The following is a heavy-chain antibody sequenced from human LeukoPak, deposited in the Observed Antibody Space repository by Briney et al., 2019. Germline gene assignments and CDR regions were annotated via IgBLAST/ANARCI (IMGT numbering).Heavy chain of an antibody. J-gene: IGHJ6*02. Sequence: GGSLRLSCAASGFTFSSCGMHWVRQAPGKGLEWVGRIKTKTDGGTTDYAAPVKGRITISRDDSKNTVYLQMNSLKTEDTAVYYCTTDSFSGVWGQGTTVTVSS. CDR2: IKTKTDGGTT. D-gene: IGHD2/OR15-2a*01. CDR1: GFTFSSCG. CDR3: TTDSFSGV. V-gene: IGHV3-15*01.